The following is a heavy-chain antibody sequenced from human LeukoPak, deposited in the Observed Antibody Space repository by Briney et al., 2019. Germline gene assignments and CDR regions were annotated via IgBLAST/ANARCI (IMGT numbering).Heavy chain of an antibody. V-gene: IGHV3-30*02. D-gene: IGHD6-19*01. CDR2: IRYDGSNK. CDR1: GFTFSSYG. J-gene: IGHJ5*02. CDR3: AKGLIRSGWYNWFDP. Sequence: GGSLRLSCAASGFTFSSYGMHWVRQAPGKGLEWVAFIRYDGSNKYYADSVKGRFTISRDNSKNTLYLQMNSLRAEDTAVYYCAKGLIRSGWYNWFDPWGQGTLVTVSS.